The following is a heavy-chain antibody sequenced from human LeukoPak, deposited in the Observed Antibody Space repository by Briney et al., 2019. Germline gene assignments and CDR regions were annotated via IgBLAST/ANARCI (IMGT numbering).Heavy chain of an antibody. CDR2: INHSGST. J-gene: IGHJ4*02. Sequence: SETLSLTCAVYGGSFSGYYWSWTRQPPGKGLEWIGEINHSGSTNYNPSLKSRVTISVDTSKNQFSLKLSSVTAADTAVYYCARGPVLGYSYGFYFDYWGQGTLVTVSS. V-gene: IGHV4-34*01. CDR3: ARGPVLGYSYGFYFDY. CDR1: GGSFSGYY. D-gene: IGHD5-18*01.